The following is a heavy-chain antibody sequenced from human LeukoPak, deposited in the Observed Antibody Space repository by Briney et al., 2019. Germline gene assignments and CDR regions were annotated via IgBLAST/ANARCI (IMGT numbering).Heavy chain of an antibody. CDR2: IKQDGSEE. CDR3: ARDSGYCSGGSCYGLFDY. V-gene: IGHV3-7*01. Sequence: GRSLRPSCAASGFTFSSYWMSWVRQAPGKGLEWVANIKQDGSEEYYVDSVKGRFTISRDNAKNSLYLQMNSLRAEDTAVYYCARDSGYCSGGSCYGLFDYWGQGTLVTVSS. CDR1: GFTFSSYW. D-gene: IGHD2-15*01. J-gene: IGHJ4*02.